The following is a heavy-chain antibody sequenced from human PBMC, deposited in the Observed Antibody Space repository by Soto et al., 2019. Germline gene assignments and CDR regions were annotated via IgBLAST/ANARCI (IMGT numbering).Heavy chain of an antibody. CDR3: ARRGSGSYYDY. CDR2: ISGSGGST. D-gene: IGHD1-26*01. CDR1: GFTCSSYA. J-gene: IGHJ4*02. V-gene: IGHV3-23*01. Sequence: EVQLLESGGGLVQPGESLRLSCAASGFTCSSYAMRWVRQAPGKGLEWVSAISGSGGSTYYADSVKGRFTISRDNSKNTLYLQMNSLRAEDTAVYYCARRGSGSYYDYWGQGTLVTVSS.